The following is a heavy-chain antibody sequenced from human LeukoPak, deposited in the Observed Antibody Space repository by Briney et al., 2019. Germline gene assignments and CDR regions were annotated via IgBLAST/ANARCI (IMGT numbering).Heavy chain of an antibody. CDR1: GGTFSSYA. V-gene: IGHV1-69*13. CDR3: ARVGDDIVAGGSWFDP. D-gene: IGHD5-12*01. CDR2: IIPIFGSA. Sequence: ASVKVSCKASGGTFSSYAISWVRQAPGQGLEWMGGIIPIFGSANYAQNFQGRVTITADESTTTAYMELSSLRSEDTAVYCARVGDDIVAGGSWFDPWGQGTLVTVSS. J-gene: IGHJ5*02.